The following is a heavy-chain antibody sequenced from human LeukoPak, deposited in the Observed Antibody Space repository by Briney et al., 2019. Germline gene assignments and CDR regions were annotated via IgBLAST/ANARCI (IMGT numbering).Heavy chain of an antibody. J-gene: IGHJ4*02. D-gene: IGHD6-19*01. Sequence: GGSLRLSCAASGFTFSRYRMNWVRQAPREGLVWVSFINSDGSTITYADSVKGRFTTSRDNAKNTLYLQMKSLRAADTAVYYCVTGSGFAYWGQGTLVTVSS. CDR1: GFTFSRYR. CDR3: VTGSGFAY. V-gene: IGHV3-74*01. CDR2: INSDGSTI.